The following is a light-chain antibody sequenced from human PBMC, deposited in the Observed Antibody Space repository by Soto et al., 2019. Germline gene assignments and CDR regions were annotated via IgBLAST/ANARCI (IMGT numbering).Light chain of an antibody. Sequence: DIQMTQSPSSLSASVGDRDTITCRASQSISSYLNWYQQRPGKAPKLLIYAASSLQSGVPSRFSGSGSGTDFTLTISSLQPEDFATYYCQQSYSTPFTFGPGNKVDI. CDR2: AAS. V-gene: IGKV1-39*01. J-gene: IGKJ3*01. CDR3: QQSYSTPFT. CDR1: QSISSY.